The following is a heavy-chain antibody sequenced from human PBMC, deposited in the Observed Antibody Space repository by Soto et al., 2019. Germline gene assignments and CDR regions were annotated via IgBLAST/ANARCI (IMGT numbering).Heavy chain of an antibody. D-gene: IGHD6-25*01. CDR1: GGSISSPNFY. J-gene: IGHJ5*02. Sequence: SETLSLTCTVSGGSISSPNFYWSWIRQHPGKGLEWIGHIYYNGTTYYNPTLKSRVSISVDTSKNQFPLKLSSVTAADTAVYYCARPHGGSSGWDNWFDPWGQGTLVTVSS. V-gene: IGHV4-31*03. CDR2: IYYNGTT. CDR3: ARPHGGSSGWDNWFDP.